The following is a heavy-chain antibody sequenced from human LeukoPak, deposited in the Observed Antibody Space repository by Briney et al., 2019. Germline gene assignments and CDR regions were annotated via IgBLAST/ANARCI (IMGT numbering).Heavy chain of an antibody. V-gene: IGHV4-4*07. CDR1: GGSISNYY. CDR3: AREVTSGLYLLDY. D-gene: IGHD3-16*01. J-gene: IGHJ4*02. CDR2: IYASGST. Sequence: PLETLSLTCTVSGGSISNYYWSWIRQPAGKGLEWIGRIYASGSTNYNPSLKSRVTMSLDTSKNQFSLKLNSVTAADTAVYYCAREVTSGLYLLDYWGQGTLVTVSS.